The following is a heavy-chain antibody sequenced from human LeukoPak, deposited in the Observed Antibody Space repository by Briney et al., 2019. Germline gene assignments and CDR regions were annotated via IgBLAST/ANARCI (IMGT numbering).Heavy chain of an antibody. Sequence: GGSLRLSCAASGFTFSSYWMHWARQAPGKGLVWVSRINSDGSSTSYADSVKGRFTISRDNAKNTLYLQMNSLRAEDTAVYYCARDRKWELTFDYWGQGTLVTVSS. V-gene: IGHV3-74*01. J-gene: IGHJ4*02. CDR3: ARDRKWELTFDY. CDR1: GFTFSSYW. CDR2: INSDGSST. D-gene: IGHD1-26*01.